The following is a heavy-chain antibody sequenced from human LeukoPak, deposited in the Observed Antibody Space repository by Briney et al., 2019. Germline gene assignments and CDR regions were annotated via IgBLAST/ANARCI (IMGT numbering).Heavy chain of an antibody. Sequence: ASVKVSCKASGYTFTSYGISWVRQAPGQGLEWMGWISAYNGNTNYAKKLQGRVTMTKDTSTSTAYMELRSLRSDDTAVYYCARGPYYYGAGSYYTDYWGQGTLVTVSS. CDR1: GYTFTSYG. CDR3: ARGPYYYGAGSYYTDY. D-gene: IGHD3-10*01. CDR2: ISAYNGNT. J-gene: IGHJ4*02. V-gene: IGHV1-18*01.